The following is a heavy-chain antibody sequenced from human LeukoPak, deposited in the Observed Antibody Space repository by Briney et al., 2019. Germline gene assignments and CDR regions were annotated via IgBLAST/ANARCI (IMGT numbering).Heavy chain of an antibody. CDR1: GGTFSRYA. CDR2: FIPIFGTA. CDR3: AVGATSSYYYYMDV. D-gene: IGHD1-26*01. Sequence: SVKVSCKPSGGTFSRYAISWVRQAPGQGLEWWGGFIPIFGTANYAQKFQGRVTITADKSTSTAYMELSSLRSEDTAVYYCAVGATSSYYYYMDVWGKGTTVTVSS. V-gene: IGHV1-69*06. J-gene: IGHJ6*03.